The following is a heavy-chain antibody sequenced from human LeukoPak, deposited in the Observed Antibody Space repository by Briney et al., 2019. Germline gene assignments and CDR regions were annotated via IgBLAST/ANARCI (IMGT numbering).Heavy chain of an antibody. CDR2: INEDGSEK. J-gene: IGHJ4*02. D-gene: IGHD5-18*01. Sequence: GGSLRLSCAASGFTFSSYWMSWVRQAPGKGLEWVAKINEDGSEKYYGDSVRGRFTIGRDNAKNSLYLLMNSLRVEDTAMFYCVTGQYTFGYWGQGALVTVSS. CDR3: VTGQYTFGY. CDR1: GFTFSSYW. V-gene: IGHV3-7*01.